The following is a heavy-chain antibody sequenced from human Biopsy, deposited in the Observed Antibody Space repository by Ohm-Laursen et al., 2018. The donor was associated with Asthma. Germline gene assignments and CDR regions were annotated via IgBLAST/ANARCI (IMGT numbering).Heavy chain of an antibody. J-gene: IGHJ5*02. CDR1: GFSFSSYA. V-gene: IGHV3-23*01. Sequence: SLRLSCTASGFSFSSYAMSWVRQNTGQGLEWVSSISDRGVTTYYADSVKGRFTISRDNSKNTLFLQMNSLRVEDTAVYYCVKDFGVVIPSLGNWFGPWGQGTAVTVSS. D-gene: IGHD3-3*01. CDR3: VKDFGVVIPSLGNWFGP. CDR2: ISDRGVTT.